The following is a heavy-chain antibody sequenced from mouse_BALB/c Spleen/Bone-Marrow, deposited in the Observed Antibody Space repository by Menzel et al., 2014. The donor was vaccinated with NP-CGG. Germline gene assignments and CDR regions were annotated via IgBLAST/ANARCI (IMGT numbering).Heavy chain of an antibody. J-gene: IGHJ2*01. D-gene: IGHD1-1*02. Sequence: QVQLQQPGTELVKPGASVRLSCKASGYTFTSYWMYWVRQRPGQGLEWVGEINPSNGRTIYNEKFKSKATLTVDNSSSTAYMQLSSLTSEDSAVYYCASHLWPSYWGQGTTLTVSS. CDR1: GYTFTSYW. V-gene: IGHV1S81*02. CDR2: INPSNGRT. CDR3: ASHLWPSY.